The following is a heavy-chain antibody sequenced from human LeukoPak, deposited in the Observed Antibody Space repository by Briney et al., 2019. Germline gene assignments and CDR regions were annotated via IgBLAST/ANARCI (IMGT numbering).Heavy chain of an antibody. CDR3: AKGQISRSDRFDY. CDR2: IIPMFDTA. D-gene: IGHD3-3*02. CDR1: GGTFSSYP. Sequence: SVKVSCKASGGTFSSYPISWVRQAPGQGLEWMGGIIPMFDTADFAQKFQGRVTITADTSTSTAYMQLSSLRSEDTAVYYCAKGQISRSDRFDYWGQGTLVTVSS. V-gene: IGHV1-69*06. J-gene: IGHJ4*02.